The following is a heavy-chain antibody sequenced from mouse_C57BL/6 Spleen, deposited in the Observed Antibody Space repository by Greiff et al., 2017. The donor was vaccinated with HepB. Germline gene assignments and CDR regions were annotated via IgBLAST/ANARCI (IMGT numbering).Heavy chain of an antibody. D-gene: IGHD1-1*01. Sequence: VKVVESGAELARPGASVKLSCKASGYTFTSYGISWVKQRTGQGLEWIGEIYPRSGNTYYNEKFKGKATLTADKSSSTAYMELRSLTSEDSAVYFWARGGTTVVATRYFDVWGTGTTVTVSS. CDR2: IYPRSGNT. V-gene: IGHV1-81*01. CDR3: ARGGTTVVATRYFDV. CDR1: GYTFTSYG. J-gene: IGHJ1*03.